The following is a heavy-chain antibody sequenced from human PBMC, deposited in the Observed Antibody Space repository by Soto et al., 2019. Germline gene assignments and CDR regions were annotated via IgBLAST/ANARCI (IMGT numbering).Heavy chain of an antibody. CDR2: ISAYNGNT. Sequence: ASVKGSCKASGYTLTSYGISWVRQAPGQGLEWMGWISAYNGNTNYAQKLQGRVTMTTDTSTSTAYMELRSLRSDDTAVYYCATAPSCSGGSCYFYYYYGMDVWGQGTTVTVSS. CDR1: GYTLTSYG. J-gene: IGHJ6*02. CDR3: ATAPSCSGGSCYFYYYYGMDV. D-gene: IGHD2-15*01. V-gene: IGHV1-18*01.